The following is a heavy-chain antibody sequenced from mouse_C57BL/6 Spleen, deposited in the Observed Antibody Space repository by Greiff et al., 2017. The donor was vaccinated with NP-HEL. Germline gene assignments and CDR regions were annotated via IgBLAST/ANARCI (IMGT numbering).Heavy chain of an antibody. CDR2: IYPGDGDT. V-gene: IGHV1-80*01. CDR1: GYAFSSYW. Sequence: QVQLQQSGAELVKPGASVKISCKASGYAFSSYWMNWVKQRPGKGLEWIGQIYPGDGDTNYNGKFKGKATLTADKSSSTAYMQLSSLTSEDSAVYFCASDYYGSSYDYWGQGTTLTVSS. D-gene: IGHD1-1*01. CDR3: ASDYYGSSYDY. J-gene: IGHJ2*01.